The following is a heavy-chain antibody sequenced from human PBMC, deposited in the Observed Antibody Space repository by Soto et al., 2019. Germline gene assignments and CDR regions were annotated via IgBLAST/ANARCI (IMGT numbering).Heavy chain of an antibody. CDR2: SSGSGATT. D-gene: IGHD3-3*01. J-gene: IGHJ4*02. Sequence: EVQLLESGGGLVQTGGSLRLSCAASGFTFNNYAMSWVRQAPGKGLEWVSVSSGSGATTAYADSVRGRFTISRDNSRHTVYLHMSRLRAEDTAVYYCAKGAKLFGEVINWGQGTLVTVSS. V-gene: IGHV3-23*01. CDR3: AKGAKLFGEVIN. CDR1: GFTFNNYA.